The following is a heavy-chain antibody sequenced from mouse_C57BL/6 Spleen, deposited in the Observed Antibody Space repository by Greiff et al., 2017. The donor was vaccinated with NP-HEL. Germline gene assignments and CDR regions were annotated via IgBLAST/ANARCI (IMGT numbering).Heavy chain of an antibody. V-gene: IGHV1-15*01. J-gene: IGHJ1*03. Sequence: QVQLQQSGAELVRPGASVTLSCKASGYTFTDYEMHWVKQTPVHGLEWIGAIDPETGGTAYNQKFKGKAILTADKSSSTAYMELRSLTSEDSAVYYCTRYYYGSRPPWYFDVWGTGTTVTVSS. CDR2: IDPETGGT. D-gene: IGHD1-1*01. CDR3: TRYYYGSRPPWYFDV. CDR1: GYTFTDYE.